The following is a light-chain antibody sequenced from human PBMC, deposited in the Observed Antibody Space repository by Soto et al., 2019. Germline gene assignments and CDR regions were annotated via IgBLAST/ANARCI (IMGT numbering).Light chain of an antibody. Sequence: AIRMTQSPSSFSASTGDRVTITCRASQGISSYLAWYQQKPGKAPKLLIYAASTLQSGIPSRFSGSGSGTDFNLTISCLQSEDFATYDCQQYYSYPPTFGQGTKLEIK. CDR2: AAS. V-gene: IGKV1-8*01. CDR3: QQYYSYPPT. CDR1: QGISSY. J-gene: IGKJ2*01.